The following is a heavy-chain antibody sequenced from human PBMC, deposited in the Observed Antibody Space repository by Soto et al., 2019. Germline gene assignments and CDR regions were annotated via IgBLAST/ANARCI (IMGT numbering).Heavy chain of an antibody. CDR3: ARAYNWNDRDDY. J-gene: IGHJ4*02. V-gene: IGHV1-8*01. D-gene: IGHD1-20*01. CDR1: GYTFTSYD. Sequence: ASVKVSCKASGYTFTSYDINWVRQATGQGLEWMGWMNPNSGNTGYAQKFQGRVTMTRNTSISTAYMELSSLRSEDTAVYYCARAYNWNDRDDYWGQGTLVTVSS. CDR2: MNPNSGNT.